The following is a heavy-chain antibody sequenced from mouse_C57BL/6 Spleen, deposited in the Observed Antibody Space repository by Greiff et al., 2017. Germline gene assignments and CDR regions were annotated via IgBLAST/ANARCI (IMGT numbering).Heavy chain of an antibody. V-gene: IGHV1-15*01. J-gene: IGHJ4*01. CDR2: IDPETGGT. CDR1: GYTFTDYE. Sequence: VKLMESGAELVRPGASVTLSCKASGYTFTDYEMHWVKQTPVHGLEWIGAIDPETGGTAYNQKFKGKAILTADKSSSTAYMELRSLTSEDSAVYYCTRYDYEGYYAMDYWGQGTSVTVSS. CDR3: TRYDYEGYYAMDY. D-gene: IGHD2-4*01.